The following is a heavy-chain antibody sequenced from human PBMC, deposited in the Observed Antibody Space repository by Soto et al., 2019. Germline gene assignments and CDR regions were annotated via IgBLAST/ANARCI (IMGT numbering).Heavy chain of an antibody. CDR1: GFTVSSNY. D-gene: IGHD5-12*01. J-gene: IGHJ4*02. CDR2: IYSGGST. Sequence: GGSLRLSCAASGFTVSSNYMSWVRQAPGEGLEWVSVIYSGGSTYYADSVKGRFTISRDNSKNTLYLQMNSLRAEDTAVYYCARDNQITGGYELWYYFDYWGQGTLVTVSS. V-gene: IGHV3-66*01. CDR3: ARDNQITGGYELWYYFDY.